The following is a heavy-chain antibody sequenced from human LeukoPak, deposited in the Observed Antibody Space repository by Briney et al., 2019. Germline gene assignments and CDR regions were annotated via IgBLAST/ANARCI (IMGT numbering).Heavy chain of an antibody. CDR3: ARESAGELLWFGELSLVRNYFDY. CDR1: GFTFSSYE. CDR2: ISSSGSTI. J-gene: IGHJ4*02. D-gene: IGHD3-10*01. Sequence: GGSLRLSCAASGFTFSSYEMNWVRQAPGKGLEWVSYISSSGSTIYYADSVKGRFTISRDNAKNSLYLQMNSLRAEDTAVYYCARESAGELLWFGELSLVRNYFDYWGREPWSPSPQ. V-gene: IGHV3-48*03.